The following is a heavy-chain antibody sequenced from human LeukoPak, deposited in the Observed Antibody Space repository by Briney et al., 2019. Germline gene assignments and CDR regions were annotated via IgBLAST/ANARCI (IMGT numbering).Heavy chain of an antibody. CDR1: GFTFDDYA. D-gene: IGHD4-11*01. V-gene: IGHV3-43*02. Sequence: PGGSLRLSCAASGFTFDDYAIHWVRELPGKGLVWVSVISGDGERTDYADSVRGRFTVSRDNSKNSLYLQLNSLRSEDTDSYYHAKETYINSYSDFAYWGQGTLVTVSS. CDR3: AKETYINSYSDFAY. J-gene: IGHJ4*02. CDR2: ISGDGERT.